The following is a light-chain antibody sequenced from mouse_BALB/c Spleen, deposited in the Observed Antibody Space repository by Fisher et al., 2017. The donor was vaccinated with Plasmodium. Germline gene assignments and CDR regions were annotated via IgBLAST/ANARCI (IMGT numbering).Light chain of an antibody. V-gene: IGKV5-45*01. J-gene: IGKJ5*01. CDR2: YAS. CDR1: QNISNH. CDR3: QQSNSWPLT. Sequence: DIVLTQSTVTLSVTPGDRVSLSCRASQNISNHLHWYQQRSHGSPRLLIKYASQSISGIPSRFSGSGSGTDFTLSINSVETEDFGMYFCQQSNSWPLTFGAGTKLELK.